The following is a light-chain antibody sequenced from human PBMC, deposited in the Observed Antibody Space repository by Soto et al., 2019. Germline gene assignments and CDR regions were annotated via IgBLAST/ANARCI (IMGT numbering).Light chain of an antibody. CDR1: RAISDW. V-gene: IGKV1-5*03. Sequence: DIQMTQSPSTLSASLGDRVTITCRASRAISDWLAWYQQRPGKAPKRLIYRASRLESGVPSRFSGSGSGTEFTLTISGLRPDDFATYYCQQYNTFSFTVGQGPKLEI. J-gene: IGKJ2*01. CDR3: QQYNTFSFT. CDR2: RAS.